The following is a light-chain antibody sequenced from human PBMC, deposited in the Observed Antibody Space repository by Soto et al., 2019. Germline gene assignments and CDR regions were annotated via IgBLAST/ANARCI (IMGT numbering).Light chain of an antibody. J-gene: IGLJ2*01. CDR2: DVS. CDR3: SSYTSSSTVV. Sequence: QSVLTQPASVSGSPGQSITISCTGTSSDVGGYNYVSWYQQHPGKAPKLMIYDVSNRPSGVSNRFSGSKSGNTASLNISGLQAEDEADYYCSSYTSSSTVVFGGGTKFTVL. CDR1: SSDVGGYNY. V-gene: IGLV2-14*01.